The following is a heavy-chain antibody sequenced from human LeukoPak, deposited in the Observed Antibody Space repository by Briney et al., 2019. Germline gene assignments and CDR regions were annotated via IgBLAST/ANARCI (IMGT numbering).Heavy chain of an antibody. Sequence: ASVTVSCKASGYTFTSYAMHWVRQAPGQRLEWMGWINAGNGNTKYSQKFQGRVTITRDTSASTAYMELSSLRSEDTAVYYCARDQDYYDSSGYCYWGQGALVTVSS. CDR1: GYTFTSYA. CDR3: ARDQDYYDSSGYCY. D-gene: IGHD3-22*01. J-gene: IGHJ4*02. V-gene: IGHV1-3*01. CDR2: INAGNGNT.